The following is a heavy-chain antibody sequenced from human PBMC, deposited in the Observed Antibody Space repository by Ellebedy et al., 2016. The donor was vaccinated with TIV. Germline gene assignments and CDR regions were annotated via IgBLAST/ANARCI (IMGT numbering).Heavy chain of an antibody. J-gene: IGHJ4*02. D-gene: IGHD5-24*01. Sequence: GGSLRLXXAASGFTFSSYSMNWVRQAPGKGLEWVSYISSSSSTIYYADSVKGRFTISRDNAKNSLYLQMNSLRDEDTAVYYCARDRARWLQLWGYYFDYWGQGTLVTVSS. CDR3: ARDRARWLQLWGYYFDY. CDR2: ISSSSSTI. CDR1: GFTFSSYS. V-gene: IGHV3-48*02.